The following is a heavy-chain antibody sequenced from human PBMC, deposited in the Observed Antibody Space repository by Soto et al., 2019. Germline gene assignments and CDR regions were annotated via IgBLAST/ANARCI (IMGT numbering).Heavy chain of an antibody. CDR3: ARDPSYGPPHFDY. CDR1: GGTFSSYT. Sequence: QVQLVQSGAEVKKPGSSVKVSCKASGGTFSSYTIGWVRQAPGQGLEWMGRIIPILGIANYAQKFQGRVTITADKSTSTAYMELSSLRSEDTAVYYCARDPSYGPPHFDYWGQGTLVTVSS. CDR2: IIPILGIA. J-gene: IGHJ4*02. D-gene: IGHD5-18*01. V-gene: IGHV1-69*08.